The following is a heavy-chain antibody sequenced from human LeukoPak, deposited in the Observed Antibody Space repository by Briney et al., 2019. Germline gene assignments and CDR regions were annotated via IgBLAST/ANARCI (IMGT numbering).Heavy chain of an antibody. J-gene: IGHJ4*02. CDR3: ARVVFFQGVVVVAAMYYFDY. V-gene: IGHV4-39*07. CDR1: GGSISSSSYY. Sequence: PSETLSLTCTVFGGSISSSSYYWGWIRQPPGKGLEWIGSIYYSGSTYYNPSLKSRVTISVDTSKNQFSLKLSSVTAADTAVYYCARVVFFQGVVVVAAMYYFDYWGQGTLVTVSS. D-gene: IGHD2-15*01. CDR2: IYYSGST.